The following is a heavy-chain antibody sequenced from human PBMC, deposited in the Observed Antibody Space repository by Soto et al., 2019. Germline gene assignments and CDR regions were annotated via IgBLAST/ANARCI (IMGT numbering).Heavy chain of an antibody. J-gene: IGHJ3*02. V-gene: IGHV3-53*01. CDR1: GFTVSSNY. Sequence: PGGSLRLSCAASGFTVSSNYMSWVRQAPGKGLEWVSVIYSGGSTYYADSVKGRFTISRDNSKNTLYLQMNSLRAEDTAVYYCAREAPIAASLGVGGDAFDIWGQGTMVTVSS. D-gene: IGHD6-6*01. CDR3: AREAPIAASLGVGGDAFDI. CDR2: IYSGGST.